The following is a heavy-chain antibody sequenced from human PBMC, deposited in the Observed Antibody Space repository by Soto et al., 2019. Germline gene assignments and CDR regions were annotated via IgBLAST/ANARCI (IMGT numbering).Heavy chain of an antibody. CDR3: LRTSLVVAAGTREDY. CDR1: EFTFNSYW. D-gene: IGHD2-15*01. J-gene: IGHJ4*02. V-gene: IGHV3-74*01. CDR2: SNSDGSST. Sequence: EVQLVESGGGLVQPGGSLRLSCAASEFTFNSYWMHCVRQAPGKGLVWVSRSNSDGSSTSYADSVKGRSNISRDNAKNTLYLQMHSLSAENTAVYYCLRTSLVVAAGTREDYWGQGTLVTVSS.